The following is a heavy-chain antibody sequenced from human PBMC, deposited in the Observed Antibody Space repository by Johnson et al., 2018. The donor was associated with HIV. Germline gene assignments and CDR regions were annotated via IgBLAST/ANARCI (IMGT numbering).Heavy chain of an antibody. CDR2: IYTADNR. J-gene: IGHJ3*02. V-gene: IGHV3-66*01. Sequence: VQLVESGGDLVRPGGSLRLSCAASGFTVSTNYMNWVRQAPGKGLEWVSVIYTADNRNYADSVKGRFTISRDNSKNTLYLQMNSLRAEDTAVYYCARTRQGAFDIWGQGTMVTVSS. CDR3: ARTRQGAFDI. CDR1: GFTVSTNY.